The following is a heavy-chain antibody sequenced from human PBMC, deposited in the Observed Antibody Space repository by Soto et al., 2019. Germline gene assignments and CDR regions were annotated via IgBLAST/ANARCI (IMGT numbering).Heavy chain of an antibody. CDR3: ATNSATVTTHYYGMDV. Sequence: ASVKVSCKVSGYTLTELSMHWVRQAPGKGLGWMGGFDPEDGETIYAQKFQGRVTMTEDTSTDTAYMELSSLRSEDTAVYYCATNSATVTTHYYGMDVWGQGTTVTVSS. CDR1: GYTLTELS. CDR2: FDPEDGET. D-gene: IGHD4-17*01. V-gene: IGHV1-24*01. J-gene: IGHJ6*02.